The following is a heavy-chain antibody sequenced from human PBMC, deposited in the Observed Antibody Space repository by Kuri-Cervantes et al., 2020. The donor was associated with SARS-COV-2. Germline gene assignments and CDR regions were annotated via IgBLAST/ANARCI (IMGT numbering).Heavy chain of an antibody. D-gene: IGHD4-17*01. V-gene: IGHV5-51*01. CDR2: IYPGDSDT. CDR1: GYSFTSYW. CDR3: ARRAYGEQVDYYYMDV. Sequence: GGSLRLSCKGSGYSFTSYWIGWVRQMPGKGLEWMGIIYPGDSDTRYSPSFQGQVTISADKSISTAFLQWSSLKASDTAMYYCARRAYGEQVDYYYMDVWGKGTTGTVSS. J-gene: IGHJ6*03.